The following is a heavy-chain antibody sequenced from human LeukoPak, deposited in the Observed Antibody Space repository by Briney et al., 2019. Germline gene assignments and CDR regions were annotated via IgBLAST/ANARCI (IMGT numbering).Heavy chain of an antibody. D-gene: IGHD1-26*01. V-gene: IGHV4-59*01. CDR2: IYYSGST. CDR3: ARALSGTYGLFQH. J-gene: IGHJ1*01. CDR1: GGSISNYY. Sequence: SETLSLTCTVAGGSISNYYWSWIRQPPGKGLEWIGYIYYSGSTYYNPSLRSRVTISVDTSKNQFSLNLNSVTAADTAVYYCARALSGTYGLFQHWGQGTLVTVSS.